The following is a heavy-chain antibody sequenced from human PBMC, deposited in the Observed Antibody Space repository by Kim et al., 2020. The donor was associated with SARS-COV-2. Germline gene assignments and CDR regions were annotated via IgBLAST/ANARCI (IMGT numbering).Heavy chain of an antibody. V-gene: IGHV3-33*01. CDR2: IWYDGSNK. D-gene: IGHD3-10*01. Sequence: GGSLRLSCAASGFTFSSYGMHWVRQAPGKGLEWVAVIWYDGSNKYYADSVKGRFTISRDNSKNTLYLQLNSLRAEDTAVYYCARDRPTYYFGSGSYHSLGQGTLVTVSS. J-gene: IGHJ5*02. CDR3: ARDRPTYYFGSGSYHS. CDR1: GFTFSSYG.